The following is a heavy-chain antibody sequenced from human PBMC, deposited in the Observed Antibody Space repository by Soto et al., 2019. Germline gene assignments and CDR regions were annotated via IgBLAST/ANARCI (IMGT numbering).Heavy chain of an antibody. CDR2: IYHSGST. Sequence: QVQLQESGPGLVKPSGTLSLTCAVSGGSISSSNWWSWVRQPPGKGVEWIGEIYHSGSTNYNPSLKSRVTRSVDNSKNQFSLNLNSVTAADTAVYSCARHSGSYFRDYWGQGPLVTVSS. V-gene: IGHV4-4*02. CDR3: ARHSGSYFRDY. CDR1: GGSISSSNW. D-gene: IGHD1-26*01. J-gene: IGHJ4*02.